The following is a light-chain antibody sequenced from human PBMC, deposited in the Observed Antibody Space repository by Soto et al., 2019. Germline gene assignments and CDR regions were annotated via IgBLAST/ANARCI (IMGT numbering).Light chain of an antibody. Sequence: EIEMTQSPATLSVSPGDRATLSCRASQSINSNLAWYQQKPGQAPRLLIYGASTRATGIPARFTGSGSGTEFTLTISSLQSEDFAVYYCQQYNNWPLTFGGGTKVDIK. CDR2: GAS. CDR3: QQYNNWPLT. V-gene: IGKV3-15*01. CDR1: QSINSN. J-gene: IGKJ4*01.